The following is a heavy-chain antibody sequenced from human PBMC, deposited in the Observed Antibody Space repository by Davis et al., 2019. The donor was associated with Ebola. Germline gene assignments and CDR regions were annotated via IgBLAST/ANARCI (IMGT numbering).Heavy chain of an antibody. J-gene: IGHJ6*02. V-gene: IGHV3-74*01. CDR3: ARDRRDYYDSSGYYRYYYYGMDV. D-gene: IGHD3-22*01. CDR2: INSDGSST. Sequence: GESLKISCAASGFTFSSYWMHWVRQAPGKGLVWVSRINSDGSSTSYADSVKGRFTISRDNAKNTLYLQMNSLRAEDTAVYYCARDRRDYYDSSGYYRYYYYGMDVWGQGTTVTVSS. CDR1: GFTFSSYW.